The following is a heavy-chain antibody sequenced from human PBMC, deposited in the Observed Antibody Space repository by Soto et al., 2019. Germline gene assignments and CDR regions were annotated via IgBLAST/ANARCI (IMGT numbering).Heavy chain of an antibody. Sequence: QVQLVESGGGVVQPGRSLRLSCAASGFTFSSYDMHWVRQAPGKGLEWVAVISYDGSNKYYADSVKGRFTISRDNSKNTLYLQMNSLRAEATAVYYRARGEVVVAAIYYYYGMDVGGKGTTVTVSS. CDR1: GFTFSSYD. CDR3: ARGEVVVAAIYYYYGMDV. CDR2: ISYDGSNK. V-gene: IGHV3-30-3*01. J-gene: IGHJ6*04. D-gene: IGHD2-15*01.